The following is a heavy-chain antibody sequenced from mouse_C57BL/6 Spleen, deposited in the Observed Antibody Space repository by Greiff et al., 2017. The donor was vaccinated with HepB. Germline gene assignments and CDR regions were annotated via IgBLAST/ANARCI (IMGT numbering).Heavy chain of an antibody. V-gene: IGHV1-82*01. Sequence: QVQLKESGPELVKPGASVKISCKASGYAFSSSWMNWVKQRPGKGLEWIGRIYPGDGDTNYNGKFKGKATLTADKSSSTAYMQLSSLTSEDSAIYYCAREGLRRYFDYWGQGTTLTVSS. CDR3: AREGLRRYFDY. J-gene: IGHJ2*01. D-gene: IGHD2-4*01. CDR1: GYAFSSSW. CDR2: IYPGDGDT.